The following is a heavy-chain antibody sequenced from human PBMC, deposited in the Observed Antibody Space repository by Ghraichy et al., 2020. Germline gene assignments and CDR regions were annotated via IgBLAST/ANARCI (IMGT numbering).Heavy chain of an antibody. V-gene: IGHV5-51*01. Sequence: ESLNISCKGSGYSFTSYWIGWVRLMPGKGLEWMGIIYPGDSDTRYSPSFQGQVTISADKSLSTAYLPWSSLKASDTAMYYCATHRGYTTGWYVDYRGQGTLVTVSS. D-gene: IGHD6-19*01. CDR2: IYPGDSDT. CDR3: ATHRGYTTGWYVDY. CDR1: GYSFTSYW. J-gene: IGHJ4*02.